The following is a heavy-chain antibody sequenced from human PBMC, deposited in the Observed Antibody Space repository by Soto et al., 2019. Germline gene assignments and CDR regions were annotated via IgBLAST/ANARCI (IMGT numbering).Heavy chain of an antibody. V-gene: IGHV4-39*01. J-gene: IGHJ3*02. CDR1: GGSISSSSYY. CDR3: ARQLPPSRLPLDI. CDR2: IYYSGST. Sequence: QLQLQESGPGLVKPSETLSLTCTVSGGSISSSSYYWGWIRQPPGKGLEWIGSIYYSGSTYYNPSLKSRVTISVDTSKNQFSLKLSSVTAAYTAVYYCARQLPPSRLPLDIWGQGTMVTVSS. D-gene: IGHD2-15*01.